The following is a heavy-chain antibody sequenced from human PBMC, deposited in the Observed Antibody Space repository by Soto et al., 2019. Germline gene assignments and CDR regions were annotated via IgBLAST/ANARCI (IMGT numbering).Heavy chain of an antibody. V-gene: IGHV4-4*02. CDR3: ARSVGIEREDNWFDP. J-gene: IGHJ5*02. CDR2: IYHSGST. Sequence: SETRSLTCSVSGGSIISSNGWGWVLHPPWKGLEWIGEIYHSGSTNYNPSLKSRVTISVDKSKNQFSLKLSSVTAADTAVYYCARSVGIEREDNWFDPWGQGNLVTVSS. CDR1: GGSIISSNG.